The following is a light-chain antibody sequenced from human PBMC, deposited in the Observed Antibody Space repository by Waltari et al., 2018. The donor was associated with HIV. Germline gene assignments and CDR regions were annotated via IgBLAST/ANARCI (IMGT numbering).Light chain of an antibody. CDR2: EVS. CDR3: SSYTTGSTLVV. Sequence: QSALTQPASVSGSPRQSITIPCTRTSSHVGGYHYVSSYQQFPGTAHKIMISEVSNRPSGVSDRLSGSKSGNTASLTISGLQAEDEADYYCSSYTTGSTLVVFGTGTKVIVL. V-gene: IGLV2-14*01. CDR1: SSHVGGYHY. J-gene: IGLJ1*01.